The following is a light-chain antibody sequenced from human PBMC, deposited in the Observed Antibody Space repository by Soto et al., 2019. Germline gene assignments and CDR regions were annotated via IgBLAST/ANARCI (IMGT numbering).Light chain of an antibody. J-gene: IGKJ3*01. CDR3: QHYGSSPPFT. Sequence: EVVLTQSPGTLSLSPGERATLSCRASQSISSSYLAWYQQKPGQAPRLLIYGASSSATGIPDRFSGSGSGTDFTLTISRLEPEDVAVYYCQHYGSSPPFTCGPGTKVDIK. CDR2: GAS. V-gene: IGKV3-20*01. CDR1: QSISSSY.